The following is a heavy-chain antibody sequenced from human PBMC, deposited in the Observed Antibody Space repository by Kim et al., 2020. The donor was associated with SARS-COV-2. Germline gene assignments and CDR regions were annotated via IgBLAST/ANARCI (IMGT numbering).Heavy chain of an antibody. CDR3: ARDSGSDNDDLVWFDS. V-gene: IGHV3-23*01. CDR2: LSGSGTNI. CDR1: GFTFRNYG. D-gene: IGHD1-26*01. J-gene: IGHJ5*01. Sequence: GGSLRLSCAASGFTFRNYGMSWVRQAPGKGLEWVSCLSGSGTNIYYADSVKGRFTISRDNPKNTLYLQMNSLRADDTAIYYCARDSGSDNDDLVWFDSWG.